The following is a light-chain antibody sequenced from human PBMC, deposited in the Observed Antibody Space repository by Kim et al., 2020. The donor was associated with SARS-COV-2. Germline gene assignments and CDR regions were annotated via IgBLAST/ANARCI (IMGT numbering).Light chain of an antibody. CDR3: QQYPNIPFT. CDR1: QSVLYTSNNKNY. Sequence: DIVMTQSPDSLALSLGERATINCKSSQSVLYTSNNKNYLAWYQQKAGQPPKLLIHWASTRKSGVPDRFSGSGSGTDFTLTISSLQSEEVAVYFGQQYPNIPFTFGPGTKVDIK. V-gene: IGKV4-1*01. J-gene: IGKJ3*01. CDR2: WAS.